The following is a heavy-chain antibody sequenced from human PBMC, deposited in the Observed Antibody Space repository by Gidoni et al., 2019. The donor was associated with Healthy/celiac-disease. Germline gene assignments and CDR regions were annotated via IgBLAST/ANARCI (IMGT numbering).Heavy chain of an antibody. CDR1: GLTFSSYA. D-gene: IGHD5-12*01. CDR2: ISGSGGST. V-gene: IGHV3-23*01. CDR3: AKDRVRGYDFYY. Sequence: EVQLLESGGGLVQPGGSLRLSCAASGLTFSSYAMSWVRQAPGKGLEWVSAISGSGGSTYYEDSVKGRFTISRDNSKNTLYLQMNSLRAEDTAVYYCAKDRVRGYDFYYWGQGTLVTVSS. J-gene: IGHJ4*02.